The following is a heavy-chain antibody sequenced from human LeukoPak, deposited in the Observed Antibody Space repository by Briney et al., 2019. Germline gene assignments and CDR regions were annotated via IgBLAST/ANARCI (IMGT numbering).Heavy chain of an antibody. Sequence: SETLSLTCTVSGGSISSYYWSWIRQPPGKGLEWIGYIYYSGSTNYNPSLKSRVTISVDTSKNQFSLKLSSVTTADTAVYYCARGASITMVRGPAYYYGMDVWGQGTTVTVSS. J-gene: IGHJ6*02. CDR2: IYYSGST. CDR3: ARGASITMVRGPAYYYGMDV. D-gene: IGHD3-10*01. CDR1: GGSISSYY. V-gene: IGHV4-59*01.